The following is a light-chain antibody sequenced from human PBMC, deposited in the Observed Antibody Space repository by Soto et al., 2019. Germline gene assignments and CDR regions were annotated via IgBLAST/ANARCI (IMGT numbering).Light chain of an antibody. J-gene: IGLJ1*01. CDR3: SSYTSSSTYV. CDR2: EVS. V-gene: IGLV2-18*02. Sequence: QSVLTHPPSVSGSPEQSVTISCTGASSDVGSYNRVSCYQQFPATAPKLLIYEVSNRPSGVPDRFSGSKSGNTASLTISGLQAEDEADYYCSSYTSSSTYVFGTGTKVTVL. CDR1: SSDVGSYNR.